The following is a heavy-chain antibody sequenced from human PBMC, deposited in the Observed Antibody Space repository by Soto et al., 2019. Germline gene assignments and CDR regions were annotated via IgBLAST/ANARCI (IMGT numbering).Heavy chain of an antibody. V-gene: IGHV3-74*01. J-gene: IGHJ6*04. CDR3: ARDAYHDMGV. Sequence: SLRLCCASSGSTLNTGWRLMIKQAPGKGLVWVSRINSDGSTTNYADSVKGRFTISRDNAKNTLYLQMNSLRAEDTAVYYCARDAYHDMGVWGKGTTVTVSS. CDR1: GSTLNTGW. CDR2: INSDGSTT.